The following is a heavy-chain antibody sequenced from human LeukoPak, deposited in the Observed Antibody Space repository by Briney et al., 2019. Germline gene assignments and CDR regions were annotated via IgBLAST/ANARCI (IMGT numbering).Heavy chain of an antibody. CDR3: ARGVSWIQLDY. CDR2: MNPNSGNT. V-gene: IGHV1-8*01. Sequence: ASVKVSCKASGYTFTSYDINWVRQATGQGLEWMGWMNPNSGNTGYAQKFQGRVTMTRDTSISTAYMELSRLRSDDTAVYYCARGVSWIQLDYWGQGTLVTVSS. J-gene: IGHJ4*02. CDR1: GYTFTSYD. D-gene: IGHD5-18*01.